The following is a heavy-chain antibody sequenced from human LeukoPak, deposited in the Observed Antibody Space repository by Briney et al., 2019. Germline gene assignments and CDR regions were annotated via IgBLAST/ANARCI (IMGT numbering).Heavy chain of an antibody. CDR3: ASLSGVWDTGDKKWFDP. CDR1: GFTFSNYA. D-gene: IGHD2-8*02. J-gene: IGHJ5*02. V-gene: IGHV3-30*02. Sequence: GGSLRLSCTASGFTFSNYAMHWVRQAPGKGLEWVAFIRYDGSDQYYADSVKGRFTISRDNSKNTLYLHVNSLRPEDTAVYYCASLSGVWDTGDKKWFDPWGQGTLVTVSS. CDR2: IRYDGSDQ.